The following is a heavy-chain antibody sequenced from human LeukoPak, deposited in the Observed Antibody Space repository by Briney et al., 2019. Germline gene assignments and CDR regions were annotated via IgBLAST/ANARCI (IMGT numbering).Heavy chain of an antibody. CDR1: GYTFTSYD. J-gene: IGHJ4*02. CDR2: MNPNSGNT. D-gene: IGHD6-13*01. Sequence: ASVKVSCKASGYTFTSYDINWVRQATGQGLEWMGWMNPNSGNTGYAQKFQGRVTMTRNTSISTAYMELSSLRSEDTAVYYCARVAAARTPHFDYWGQGTLVTVSS. V-gene: IGHV1-8*01. CDR3: ARVAAARTPHFDY.